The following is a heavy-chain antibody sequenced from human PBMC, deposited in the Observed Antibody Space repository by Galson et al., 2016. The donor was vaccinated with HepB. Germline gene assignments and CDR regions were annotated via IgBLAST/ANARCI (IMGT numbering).Heavy chain of an antibody. D-gene: IGHD7-27*01. CDR2: INHNGNSK. V-gene: IGHV3-7*01. J-gene: IGHJ4*02. Sequence: SLRLSCAASGFTFSRVDMSWVRQAPGKGLEWVANINHNGNSKNYADSVKGRFTISRDNAKNALYLQMNSLRAEDTAVYYCAGDPNWDSGYWGQGTLVTVSS. CDR3: AGDPNWDSGY. CDR1: GFTFSRVD.